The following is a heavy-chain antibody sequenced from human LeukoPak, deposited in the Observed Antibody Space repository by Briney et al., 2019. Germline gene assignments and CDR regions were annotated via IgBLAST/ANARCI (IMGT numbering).Heavy chain of an antibody. CDR2: IISGGNT. V-gene: IGHV3-23*01. Sequence: GGSLRLSCAASGFTFSSYAMSWVRQAPGKGLEWVSGIISGGNTYYADSVKGRFTISRDNSKNALYLQMNGLRAEDTAVYHCAKSRATSDWYFFDYWGQGTLVTVSS. CDR3: AKSRATSDWYFFDY. D-gene: IGHD2-21*02. J-gene: IGHJ4*02. CDR1: GFTFSSYA.